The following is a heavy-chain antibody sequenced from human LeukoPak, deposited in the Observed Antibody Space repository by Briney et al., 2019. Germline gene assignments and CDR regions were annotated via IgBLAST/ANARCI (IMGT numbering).Heavy chain of an antibody. CDR1: GYTFTAYY. D-gene: IGHD6-13*01. Sequence: EASVKVSCTASGYTFTAYYVHWVRQAPGQGREWMGRINPNSGDTNYAQKFQGRVTMTRDTSISTAYMELSRLTSDDTAVYYCARDSGTYSSSRYDNFDYWGQGTLVTVSS. CDR3: ARDSGTYSSSRYDNFDY. CDR2: INPNSGDT. V-gene: IGHV1-2*06. J-gene: IGHJ4*02.